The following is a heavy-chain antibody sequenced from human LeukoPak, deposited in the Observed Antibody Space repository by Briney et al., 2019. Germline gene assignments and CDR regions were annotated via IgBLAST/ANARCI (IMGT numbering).Heavy chain of an antibody. CDR3: ASTLSGWYGDFQH. J-gene: IGHJ1*01. D-gene: IGHD6-19*01. V-gene: IGHV3-33*01. CDR2: IWYDGSNK. Sequence: GGSLRLSCAASGFTFSSYGMHWVRQAPGKGLEWVAVIWYDGSNKYYADSVKGRFTISRDNSKNSLYLQMNSLRAEDTAVYYCASTLSGWYGDFQHWGQGTLVTVSS. CDR1: GFTFSSYG.